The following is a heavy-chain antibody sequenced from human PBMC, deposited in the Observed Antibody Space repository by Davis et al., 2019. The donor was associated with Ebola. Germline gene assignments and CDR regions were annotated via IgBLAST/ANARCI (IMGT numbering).Heavy chain of an antibody. CDR3: ANSITVAAQANFDY. D-gene: IGHD3-10*01. V-gene: IGHV1-2*06. CDR2: INPNNGGT. CDR1: GYPFTSSG. Sequence: ASVKVSCKASGYPFTSSGVTWVRQAPGQGLEWMGRINPNNGGTNYAQKFQGRVTMTRDTSISTAYMELSRLTSDDTAVYYCANSITVAAQANFDYWGQGIVVTVSS. J-gene: IGHJ4*02.